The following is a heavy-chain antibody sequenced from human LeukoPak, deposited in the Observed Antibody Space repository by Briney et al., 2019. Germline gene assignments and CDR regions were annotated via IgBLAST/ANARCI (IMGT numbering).Heavy chain of an antibody. D-gene: IGHD3-10*01. CDR3: AKSVSSGSYYNNDY. CDR2: IISGGST. J-gene: IGHJ4*02. V-gene: IGHV3-23*01. Sequence: TGGSLRLSCAASGFIFSSCAMTWVRQAPGQGLEWVSGIISGGSTYYADSVKGRFTISRDNSKNTLYVQMNSLRAEDTAVYYCAKSVSSGSYYNNDYWGQGTLVTVSS. CDR1: GFIFSSCA.